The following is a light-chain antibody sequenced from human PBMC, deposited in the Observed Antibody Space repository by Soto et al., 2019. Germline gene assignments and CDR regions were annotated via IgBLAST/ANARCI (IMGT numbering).Light chain of an antibody. J-gene: IGLJ3*02. CDR3: SSYTSSSIWV. Sequence: QSALTQPASVSGSPGQAITISCTGTSSDVGGYNYVSWYQQHPGKAPRLMIYEVTNRPPGVSDRFSGSKSGNTASLTISGLQAEDEAYYYCSSYTSSSIWVFGGGTKLTVL. CDR1: SSDVGGYNY. V-gene: IGLV2-14*01. CDR2: EVT.